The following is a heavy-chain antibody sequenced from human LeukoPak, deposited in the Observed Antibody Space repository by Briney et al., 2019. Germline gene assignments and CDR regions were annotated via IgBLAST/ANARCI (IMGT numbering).Heavy chain of an antibody. CDR1: GGSISSHY. CDR3: ARGTRYNLNDNWFDP. D-gene: IGHD1-20*01. CDR2: IYYSGST. V-gene: IGHV4-59*11. J-gene: IGHJ5*02. Sequence: SETLSLTCTVSGGSISSHYWSWIRQPPGKGLEWIGYIYYSGSTNYNPSLKSRVTISVDTSKNQFSLKLSSVTAADTAVYYCARGTRYNLNDNWFDPWGQGTLVTVSS.